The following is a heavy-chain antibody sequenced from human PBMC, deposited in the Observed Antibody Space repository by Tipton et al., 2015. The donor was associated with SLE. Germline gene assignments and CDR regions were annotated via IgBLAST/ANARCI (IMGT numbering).Heavy chain of an antibody. CDR3: ARTLDALDI. CDR2: VYYDGTT. CDR1: GVSTSSTNYY. J-gene: IGHJ3*02. Sequence: TLSLTCTVSGVSTSSTNYYWGWIRQSPGKGLTWIGSVYYDGTTYYNPSLESRVTISMVTSKNQFSLKLTAVTAADTAVYYCARTLDALDIWGQGTMVTVSS. V-gene: IGHV4-39*07.